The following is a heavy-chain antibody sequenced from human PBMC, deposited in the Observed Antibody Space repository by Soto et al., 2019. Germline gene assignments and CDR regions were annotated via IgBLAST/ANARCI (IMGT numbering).Heavy chain of an antibody. Sequence: QVQLQESGPGLVKPSETLSLTCTVSGGSISSYYWSWIRQPPGKGLEWIGYMYYSGSTNYNPSLKSRVTISVDTSKNLCSLKRSSVAAADTAVYYCARGAVAGIDYWGQETVVTVSS. J-gene: IGHJ4*02. V-gene: IGHV4-59*01. CDR3: ARGAVAGIDY. D-gene: IGHD6-19*01. CDR1: GGSISSYY. CDR2: MYYSGST.